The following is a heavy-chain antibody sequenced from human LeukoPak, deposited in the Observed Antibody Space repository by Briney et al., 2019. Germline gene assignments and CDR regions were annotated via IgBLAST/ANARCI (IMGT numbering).Heavy chain of an antibody. Sequence: SQTLSLTCTVSGGSISSGSYYWSWIRQPAGKGLEWIERIYTSGSTNYNPSLKSRVTISVDTSKNQFSLKLSSVTAADTAVYYCARDRVDYCSSTSCYGYYFDYWGQGTLVTVSS. CDR1: GGSISSGSYY. D-gene: IGHD2-2*01. V-gene: IGHV4-61*02. CDR3: ARDRVDYCSSTSCYGYYFDY. J-gene: IGHJ4*02. CDR2: IYTSGST.